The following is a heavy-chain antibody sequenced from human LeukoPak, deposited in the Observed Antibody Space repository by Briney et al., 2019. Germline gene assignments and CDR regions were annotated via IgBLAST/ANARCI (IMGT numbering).Heavy chain of an antibody. V-gene: IGHV1-2*02. CDR3: ARGGILTGYPI. Sequence: ASVKVSCKASGYTFTGYYIHWVRPAPGQGLEWMGWINPNSGGTNYAQKFQGRVSVTRDTSISTAYMELSRLRSDDTAVYYCARGGILTGYPIWGQGTMVTVSS. J-gene: IGHJ3*02. D-gene: IGHD3-9*01. CDR2: INPNSGGT. CDR1: GYTFTGYY.